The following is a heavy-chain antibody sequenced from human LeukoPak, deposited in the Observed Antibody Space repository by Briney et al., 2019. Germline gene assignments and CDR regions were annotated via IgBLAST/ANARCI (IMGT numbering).Heavy chain of an antibody. V-gene: IGHV4-34*01. J-gene: IGHJ4*02. Sequence: SETLSLTCAVYGGSFSGYYWSWIRQPPGKGLEWIGEINHSGSTNYNPSLKSRVTISVDTSKNQFSLKLSSVTAADTAVYYCAREDSSSWYYFDYWGQGTLVTVSS. D-gene: IGHD6-13*01. CDR2: INHSGST. CDR1: GGSFSGYY. CDR3: AREDSSSWYYFDY.